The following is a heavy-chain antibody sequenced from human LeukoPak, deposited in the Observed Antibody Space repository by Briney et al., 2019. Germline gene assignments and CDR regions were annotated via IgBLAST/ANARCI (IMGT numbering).Heavy chain of an antibody. V-gene: IGHV3-11*01. CDR2: ITDSGKTT. CDR1: GFRFSDYY. CDR3: AASAVVARYY. Sequence: GGPLRLSCTASGFRFSDYYMGWIRQAPGKGLEWVSYITDSGKTTYYADSVKGRFTISRDNAENSLFLQMSDLRAEDTAIYYCAASAVVARYYWGQGTLVTVSS. J-gene: IGHJ4*02. D-gene: IGHD4-23*01.